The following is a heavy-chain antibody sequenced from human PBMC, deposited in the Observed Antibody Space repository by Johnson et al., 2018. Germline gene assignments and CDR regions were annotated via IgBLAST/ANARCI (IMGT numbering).Heavy chain of an antibody. CDR2: INSDGSRT. D-gene: IGHD2-15*01. Sequence: VQLQESGGGLVQPGGSLRLSCVASGFTFSNYWMHWVRQAPGRGLVWVAHINSDGSRTTYADSVRGRFTISRNNAKNTVYLQMNSLRGEDTAVYYCTRDGYCSGGTCYGMDVWGQGTTVTVSS. CDR3: TRDGYCSGGTCYGMDV. J-gene: IGHJ6*02. CDR1: GFTFSNYW. V-gene: IGHV3-74*03.